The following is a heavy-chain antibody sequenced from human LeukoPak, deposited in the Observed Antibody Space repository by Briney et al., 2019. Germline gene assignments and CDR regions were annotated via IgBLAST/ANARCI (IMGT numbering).Heavy chain of an antibody. V-gene: IGHV3-49*04. CDR3: TREGNGVTYDAFDI. D-gene: IGHD3-16*01. CDR2: IRSKAYGGTT. Sequence: PGGSLRLSCTASGFTFGDYAMSWVRQAPGKGLEWVGFIRSKAYGGTTEYAASVKGRFTISRDDSKSIAYLQMNSLKTEDTAVYYCTREGNGVTYDAFDIWGQGTMVTVSS. CDR1: GFTFGDYA. J-gene: IGHJ3*02.